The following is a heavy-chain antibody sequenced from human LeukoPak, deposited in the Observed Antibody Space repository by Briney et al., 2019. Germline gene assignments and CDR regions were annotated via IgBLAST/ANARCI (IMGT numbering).Heavy chain of an antibody. CDR3: ARGTYDFWSGYYYYGMDV. D-gene: IGHD3-3*01. J-gene: IGHJ6*02. V-gene: IGHV4-59*08. CDR2: IYYSGST. CDR1: GGSISSYY. Sequence: SETLSLTCTASGGSISSYYWSWIRQPPGKGLEWIGYIYYSGSTNYNPSPKSRVTISVDTSKNQFSLKLSSVTAADTAVYYCARGTYDFWSGYYYYGMDVWGQGTTVTVSS.